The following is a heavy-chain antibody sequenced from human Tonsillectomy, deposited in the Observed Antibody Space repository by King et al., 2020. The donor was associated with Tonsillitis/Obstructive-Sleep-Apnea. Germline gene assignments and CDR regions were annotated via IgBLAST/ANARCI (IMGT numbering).Heavy chain of an antibody. CDR2: ISPYNGHT. Sequence: QLVQSGAEVKKFGASVKVSCKASGYTFTTYGISWVRQAPGQGLEWMGWISPYNGHTNSAQKLQGRVTMTTDTSTSTAYMELRSLGSDDTAVYYCASDSMSHYLDSSLDSSAYYTFDYWGQGTLVTVSS. D-gene: IGHD3-22*01. V-gene: IGHV1-18*01. CDR3: ASDSMSHYLDSSLDSSAYYTFDY. CDR1: GYTFTTYG. J-gene: IGHJ4*02.